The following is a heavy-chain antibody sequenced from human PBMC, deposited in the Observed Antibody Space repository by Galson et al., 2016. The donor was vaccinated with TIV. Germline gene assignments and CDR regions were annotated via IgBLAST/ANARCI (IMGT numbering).Heavy chain of an antibody. Sequence: SVKVSCKASGGTFSTYAISWVRQAPGQGLEWMGGIIPIFDTTNYAEKFQGRVTITADESTSTDYMELSRPRSEDTAIYYCALTYCGGDCYPPGGMDVWGQGTTVTVSS. J-gene: IGHJ6*02. CDR1: GGTFSTYA. CDR2: IIPIFDTT. V-gene: IGHV1-69*13. CDR3: ALTYCGGDCYPPGGMDV. D-gene: IGHD2-21*02.